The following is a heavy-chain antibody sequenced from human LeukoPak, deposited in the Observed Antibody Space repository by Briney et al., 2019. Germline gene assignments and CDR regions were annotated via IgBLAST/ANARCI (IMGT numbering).Heavy chain of an antibody. CDR1: GFTFSSYA. CDR2: ISYDGSNK. V-gene: IGHV3-30-3*01. D-gene: IGHD6-19*01. J-gene: IGHJ4*02. CDR3: ARTNSYSSGWYGY. Sequence: GGPLRLSCAASGFTFSSYAMHWLRQARGKALEGVAVISYDGSNKYYADSVKGRFTISRDNSKNTLYLQMNSLRAEDTAVYYCARTNSYSSGWYGYWGQGTLVTVSS.